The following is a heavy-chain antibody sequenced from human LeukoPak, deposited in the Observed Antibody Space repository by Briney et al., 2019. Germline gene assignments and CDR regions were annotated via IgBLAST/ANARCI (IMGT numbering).Heavy chain of an antibody. D-gene: IGHD2-2*01. J-gene: IGHJ4*02. CDR3: ARWRGSTSERSDY. CDR1: GFTFSDYW. CDR2: IKQDGSAK. Sequence: GGSLRLSCTASGFTFSDYWMTWVRQAPGKGLEWVANIKQDGSAKYYVDSVKGRFTISRHNAKNSLYLQMDSLRVEDTATYYCARWRGSTSERSDYWGQGTLVTVSS. V-gene: IGHV3-7*01.